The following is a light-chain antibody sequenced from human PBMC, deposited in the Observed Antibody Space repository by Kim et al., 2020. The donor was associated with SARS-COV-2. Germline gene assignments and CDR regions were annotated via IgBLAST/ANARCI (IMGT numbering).Light chain of an antibody. J-gene: IGKJ1*01. CDR2: KAS. Sequence: DIQMTQSPSTLSASVGDRVTITCRASQSISTWLAWYQQKPGNAPKLLIYKASSLESGVPSRFSGSGSGTEFTLTISSLQPDDFATYYCQQYNSYSPWMFGQGTKVDIK. CDR1: QSISTW. CDR3: QQYNSYSPWM. V-gene: IGKV1-5*03.